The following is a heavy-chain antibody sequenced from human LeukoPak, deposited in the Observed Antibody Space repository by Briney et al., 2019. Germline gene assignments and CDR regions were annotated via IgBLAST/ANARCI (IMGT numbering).Heavy chain of an antibody. J-gene: IGHJ4*02. CDR1: GFTFSSYA. V-gene: IGHV3-30-3*01. D-gene: IGHD3-10*01. Sequence: GGSLRLSCAASGFTFSSYAMHRVRQAPGKGLEWVAVISYDGSNKYYADSVKGRFTISRDNSKNTLYLQMNSLRAEDTAVYYCARTYYYGSGSRPGDYWGQGTLVTVSS. CDR3: ARTYYYGSGSRPGDY. CDR2: ISYDGSNK.